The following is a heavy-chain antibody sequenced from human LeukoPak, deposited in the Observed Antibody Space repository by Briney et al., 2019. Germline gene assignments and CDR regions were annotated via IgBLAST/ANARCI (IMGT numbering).Heavy chain of an antibody. CDR3: ARVRYYYDSSGYYYYMDV. V-gene: IGHV3-64*01. CDR2: ISSNGGST. CDR1: GFTFSSYA. Sequence: GGSLRLSCAASGFTFSSYAMHWVRQAPGKGLEYVAAISSNGGSTYYANSVKGRFTISRDNAKSSLYLQMNTLRAEDTAVYYCARVRYYYDSSGYYYYMDVWGKGTTVTVSS. D-gene: IGHD3-22*01. J-gene: IGHJ6*03.